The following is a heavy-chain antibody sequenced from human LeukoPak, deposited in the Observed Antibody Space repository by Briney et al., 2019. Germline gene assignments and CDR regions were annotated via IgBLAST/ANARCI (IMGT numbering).Heavy chain of an antibody. Sequence: PGRSLRLSCAASGFTFSSYAMHWVRQAPGKGLEWVAVISYDGSNKYYADSVKGRFTISRDNSKNTLYLQMNSLRAEDTAVYYCAKDRVPAAIDAFDIWGQGTMVTVSS. J-gene: IGHJ3*02. V-gene: IGHV3-30-3*01. CDR1: GFTFSSYA. CDR3: AKDRVPAAIDAFDI. D-gene: IGHD2-2*02. CDR2: ISYDGSNK.